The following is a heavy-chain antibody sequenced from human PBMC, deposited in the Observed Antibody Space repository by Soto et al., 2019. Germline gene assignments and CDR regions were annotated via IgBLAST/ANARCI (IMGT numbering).Heavy chain of an antibody. CDR2: ISYDGSNK. D-gene: IGHD3-16*01. Sequence: GGSLRLSCAASGFTFSSYAMHWVRQAPGKGLEWVAVISYDGSNKYYADSVKGRFTISRDNSKNTLYLQMNSLRAEDTAVYYCARLRMRLGGIWGQGTMVTVSS. CDR3: ARLRMRLGGI. J-gene: IGHJ3*02. V-gene: IGHV3-30-3*01. CDR1: GFTFSSYA.